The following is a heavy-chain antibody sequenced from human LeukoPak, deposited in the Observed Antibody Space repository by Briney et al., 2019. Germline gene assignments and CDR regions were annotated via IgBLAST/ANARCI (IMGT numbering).Heavy chain of an antibody. CDR2: IYYSGST. D-gene: IGHD5-18*01. J-gene: IGHJ4*02. Sequence: PSETLSLTCTVSGGSISSSSYYWGWIRQPPGKGLERIGSIYYSGSTYYNPSLKSRVTISVDTSKNQFSLKLSSVTAADTAVYYCARIQLWQDYWGQGTLVTVSS. CDR1: GGSISSSSYY. CDR3: ARIQLWQDY. V-gene: IGHV4-39*01.